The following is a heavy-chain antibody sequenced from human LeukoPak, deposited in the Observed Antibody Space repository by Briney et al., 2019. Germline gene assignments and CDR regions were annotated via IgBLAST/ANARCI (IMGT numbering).Heavy chain of an antibody. V-gene: IGHV3-9*01. CDR2: ISWNSGSI. Sequence: GGSLRLSCAASGFTFDDYAMHWVRQAPGKGLEWVSGISWNSGSIGYADSVKGRFTISRDNAKNSLYLQMNSLRAEDTALYYCAKVGQQLVSRDAFDIWGQGTMVTVSS. CDR3: AKVGQQLVSRDAFDI. CDR1: GFTFDDYA. J-gene: IGHJ3*02. D-gene: IGHD6-13*01.